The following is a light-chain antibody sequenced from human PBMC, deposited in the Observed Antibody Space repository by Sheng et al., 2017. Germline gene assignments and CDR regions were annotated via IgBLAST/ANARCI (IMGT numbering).Light chain of an antibody. CDR2: WAS. V-gene: IGKV4-1*01. CDR3: QQYYSTPQT. Sequence: DIVMTQSPDSLAVSLGERATINCKSSQSVLYSSNNKNYLAWYQQKQGHPPKLLIYWASTRESGVPDRFSGSASGTDFTLTISSLQAEDVAVYYCQQYYSTPQTFGQGTKVEIK. J-gene: IGKJ1*01. CDR1: QSVLYSSNNKNY.